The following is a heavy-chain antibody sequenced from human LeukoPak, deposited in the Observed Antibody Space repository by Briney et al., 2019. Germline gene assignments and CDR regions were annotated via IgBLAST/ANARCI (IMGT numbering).Heavy chain of an antibody. D-gene: IGHD6-13*01. Sequence: SETLSLTCTVSGGSLSSSSYYWGWIRQPPGKGLEWIGSIYYSGSTYYNPSLKSRVTISVDTSKNQFSLKLSSVTAADTAVYYCGVSGAAAGTLYPAALDYWGQGTLVTVSS. CDR2: IYYSGST. V-gene: IGHV4-39*07. J-gene: IGHJ4*02. CDR1: GGSLSSSSYY. CDR3: GVSGAAAGTLYPAALDY.